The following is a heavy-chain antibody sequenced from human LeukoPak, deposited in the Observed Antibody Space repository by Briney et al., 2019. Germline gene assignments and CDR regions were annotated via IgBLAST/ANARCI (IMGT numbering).Heavy chain of an antibody. D-gene: IGHD2-21*01. CDR2: ISGSGGST. J-gene: IGHJ4*02. V-gene: IGHV3-23*01. CDR3: AKFLPTHIVVANYYFDY. CDR1: GFTFSSYA. Sequence: GGSLRLSCAASGFTFSSYAMSWVRQAPGKGLEWVSAISGSGGSTYYADSVKGRFTISRDNSKNTLCLQMNSLRAEDTAVYYCAKFLPTHIVVANYYFDYWGQGTLVTVSS.